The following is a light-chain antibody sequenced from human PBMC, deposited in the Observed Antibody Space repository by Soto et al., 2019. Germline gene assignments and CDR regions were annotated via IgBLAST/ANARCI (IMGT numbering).Light chain of an antibody. V-gene: IGKV3-15*01. CDR1: QSVDTN. CDR3: QQVNSYPIT. Sequence: EVVMTQSPATLSVSPGDRATLSCRASQSVDTNVAWYQQKPGQAPRLLVHGASTRATGVPARFTGIGSGTDFTLTISGLQSDDFAVYYCQQVNSYPITFGQGTRLEIK. J-gene: IGKJ5*01. CDR2: GAS.